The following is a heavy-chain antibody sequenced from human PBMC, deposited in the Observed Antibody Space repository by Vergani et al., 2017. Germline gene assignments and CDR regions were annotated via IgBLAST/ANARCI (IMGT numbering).Heavy chain of an antibody. CDR1: GYSFTSYW. Sequence: EVQLVQSGAEVKKPGESLKISCKGSGYSFTSYWIGWVRQMPGKGLEWMGIIYPGDSDTRYSQSFQGQVTFSADKSSSTAYLQWSSLKASDTAMYYCARLGVPAAIPHYFYYYYMDVWGKGTTVTVSS. CDR2: IYPGDSDT. V-gene: IGHV5-51*01. CDR3: ARLGVPAAIPHYFYYYYMDV. D-gene: IGHD2-2*01. J-gene: IGHJ6*03.